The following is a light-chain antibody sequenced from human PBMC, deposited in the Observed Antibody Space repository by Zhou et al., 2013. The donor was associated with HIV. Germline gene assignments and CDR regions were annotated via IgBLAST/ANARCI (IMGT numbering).Light chain of an antibody. CDR1: QSIRSW. Sequence: DIQMTQSPSTLSASVGDRVTITCRASQSIRSWLAWYQQIPGKAPKVLIYKASTLESGVPSRFSGSGSGTEFTFTISSLQPDDFATYYCQQEFTFGPGTKVNIK. J-gene: IGKJ3*01. V-gene: IGKV1-5*03. CDR3: QQEFT. CDR2: KAS.